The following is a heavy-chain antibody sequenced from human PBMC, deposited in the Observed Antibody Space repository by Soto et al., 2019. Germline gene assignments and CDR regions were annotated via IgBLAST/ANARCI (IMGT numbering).Heavy chain of an antibody. Sequence: SETLSLTCAVYGGSFSGYYWSWIRQPPGKGLEWIGEINHSGSTNYNPSLKSRVTISVDTSKNQFSLKLSSVTAADTAVYYCARGCIVLMVYAMESQYYYYYYMDVWGKGTTVTVS. CDR3: ARGCIVLMVYAMESQYYYYYYMDV. CDR1: GGSFSGYY. V-gene: IGHV4-34*01. CDR2: INHSGST. D-gene: IGHD2-8*01. J-gene: IGHJ6*03.